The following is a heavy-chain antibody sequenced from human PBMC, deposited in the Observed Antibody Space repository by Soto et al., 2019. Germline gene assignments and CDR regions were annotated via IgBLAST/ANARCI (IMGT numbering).Heavy chain of an antibody. CDR3: ARVSRGRNWFDP. V-gene: IGHV4-59*01. J-gene: IGHJ5*02. CDR2: IYYSGST. CDR1: GGSISSYY. Sequence: SETLSLTCTVSGGSISSYYWSWIRRPPGKGLEWIGYIYYSGSTNYNPSLKSRVTISVDTSKNQFSLKLSSVTAADTAVYYCARVSRGRNWFDPWGQGTLVTVSS.